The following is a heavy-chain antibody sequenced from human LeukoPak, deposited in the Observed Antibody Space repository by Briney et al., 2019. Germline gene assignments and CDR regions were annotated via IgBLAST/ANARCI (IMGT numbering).Heavy chain of an antibody. V-gene: IGHV3-33*06. CDR2: IWYDGSNK. Sequence: GRSLRLSCAASGFTFSSYGMHWVRQAPGKGLEWVAVIWYDGSNKYYADSVKGRFTISRDNSKNTLYLQMNSLRAEDTAVYYCAKDRRFYDILTGYRMVRGGPDAFDIWGQGTMVTVSS. CDR3: AKDRRFYDILTGYRMVRGGPDAFDI. J-gene: IGHJ3*02. D-gene: IGHD3-9*01. CDR1: GFTFSSYG.